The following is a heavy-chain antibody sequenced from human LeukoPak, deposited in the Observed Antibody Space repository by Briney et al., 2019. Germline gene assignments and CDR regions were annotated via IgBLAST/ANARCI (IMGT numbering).Heavy chain of an antibody. V-gene: IGHV1-3*04. D-gene: IGHD5-12*01. CDR2: INTGNGNT. CDR1: GYTFTSYA. Sequence: ASVKVSCKASGYTFTSYAMHWVRQAPGQRLEWMGWINTGNGNTKYSQKFQGRVTITRATSASTAYMELSSLRSEDTAVYYCARVGYSGYGSRPVFNYWGQGTLVTVSS. CDR3: ARVGYSGYGSRPVFNY. J-gene: IGHJ4*02.